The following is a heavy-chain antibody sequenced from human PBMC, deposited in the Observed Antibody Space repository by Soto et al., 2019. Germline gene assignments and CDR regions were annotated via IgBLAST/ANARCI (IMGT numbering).Heavy chain of an antibody. CDR3: ARAYYDSSGYYWEDYFDY. Sequence: PSETLSLTCTVSGGSISSYYWSWIRQPPGKGLEWIGYIYYSGSTNYNPSLKSRVTITVDTSKNQFSLKLSSVTAADTAVYYCARAYYDSSGYYWEDYFDYWGQGTLVTVSS. D-gene: IGHD3-22*01. CDR2: IYYSGST. J-gene: IGHJ4*02. CDR1: GGSISSYY. V-gene: IGHV4-59*01.